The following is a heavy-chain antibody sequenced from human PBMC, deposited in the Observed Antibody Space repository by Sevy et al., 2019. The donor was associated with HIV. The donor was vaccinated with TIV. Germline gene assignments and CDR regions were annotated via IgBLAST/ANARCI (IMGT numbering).Heavy chain of an antibody. V-gene: IGHV3-23*01. CDR3: AKDGYKPSVGDENYYYYYMDV. CDR2: ISGSGGST. Sequence: GGSLRLSCAASGFTFSSYAMSWVRQAPGKWLEWVSAISGSGGSTYYADSVKGRFTISRDNSKNTLYLQMNSLRAEDTAVYYCAKDGYKPSVGDENYYYYYMDVWGKGTTVTVSS. J-gene: IGHJ6*03. CDR1: GFTFSSYA. D-gene: IGHD1-20*01.